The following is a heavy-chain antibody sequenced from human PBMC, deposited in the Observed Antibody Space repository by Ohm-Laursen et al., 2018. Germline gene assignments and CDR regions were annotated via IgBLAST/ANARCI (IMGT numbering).Heavy chain of an antibody. CDR1: SGSFGPYY. CDR2: INHRGNT. CDR3: AREYSDDGGYRYDAFDV. J-gene: IGHJ3*01. D-gene: IGHD2-15*01. V-gene: IGHV4-34*01. Sequence: SETLSLTCALHSGSFGPYYWSWIRQPPGKGLEWIGEINHRGNTNYSPSLKSRVTMSVDTSRNHFSLELTSVTAADTAVYYCAREYSDDGGYRYDAFDVWGHGTVVTVSS.